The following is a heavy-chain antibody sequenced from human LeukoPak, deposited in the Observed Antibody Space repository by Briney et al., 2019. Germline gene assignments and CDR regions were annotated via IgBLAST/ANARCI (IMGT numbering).Heavy chain of an antibody. Sequence: GGSLRLSCAASGFTFSDSTMHWVRQASGKGLEWVGRIRTKPNTYATAYAASVKGRFTISRDDSKNTAYLQMNSLKTDDTAVYYCTRHTERNSDWGQGTLVTVSS. J-gene: IGHJ4*02. CDR3: TRHTERNSD. D-gene: IGHD2/OR15-2a*01. CDR1: GFTFSDST. CDR2: IRTKPNTYAT. V-gene: IGHV3-73*01.